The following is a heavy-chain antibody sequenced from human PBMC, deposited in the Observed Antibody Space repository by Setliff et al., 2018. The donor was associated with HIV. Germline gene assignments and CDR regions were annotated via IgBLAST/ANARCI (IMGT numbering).Heavy chain of an antibody. J-gene: IGHJ6*02. CDR1: GGSFTTYY. CDR2: INHIGST. Sequence: PSETLSLTCAVYGGSFTTYYWSWIRQPPGKGLEWIGEINHIGSTNYNPSLKSRVTISIDTSKNQFSLNLTSVTAADTAVYYCARVEAKVRGATYAMDVWGQGTTVTV. D-gene: IGHD3-10*01. CDR3: ARVEAKVRGATYAMDV. V-gene: IGHV4-34*01.